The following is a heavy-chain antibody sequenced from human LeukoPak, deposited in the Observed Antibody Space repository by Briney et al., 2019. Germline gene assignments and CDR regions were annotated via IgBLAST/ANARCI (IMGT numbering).Heavy chain of an antibody. V-gene: IGHV3-23*01. CDR2: ISGSGDKT. CDR3: AKDPTPTPYYFDSY. Sequence: PGGSLRLSCAASRFTFSSYAMNWVRQAPGKGLDWVSSISGSGDKTQYADSVKGRFTVSRGNSKNTLYLQMNSLRVEDTAMYYCAKDPTPTPYYFDSYWGQGTLVTVSS. CDR1: RFTFSSYA. D-gene: IGHD3-22*01. J-gene: IGHJ4*02.